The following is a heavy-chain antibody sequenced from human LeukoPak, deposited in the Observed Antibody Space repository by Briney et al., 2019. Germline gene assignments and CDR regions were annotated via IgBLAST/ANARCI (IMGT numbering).Heavy chain of an antibody. CDR1: GFTFSDYY. J-gene: IGHJ4*02. CDR2: ISSSGSTI. V-gene: IGHV3-11*01. D-gene: IGHD3-22*01. CDR3: ARDSRYDSSGYSGY. Sequence: GGSLRLSCAASGFTFSDYYMSWIRQAPGKGLEWGSYISSSGSTIYYADSVKGRFTISRDNAKNSLYLQMNSLRAEDTAVYYCARDSRYDSSGYSGYWGQGTLVTVSS.